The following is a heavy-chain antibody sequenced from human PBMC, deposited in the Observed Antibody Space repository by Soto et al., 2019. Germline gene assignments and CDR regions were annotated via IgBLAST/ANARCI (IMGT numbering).Heavy chain of an antibody. V-gene: IGHV3-53*01. D-gene: IGHD3-10*01. CDR2: IYSGGST. J-gene: IGHJ5*02. CDR3: ASATYGSGSYYWFDP. CDR1: GFTVSGNY. Sequence: GGSLRLSCAASGFTVSGNYLSLVLQAPGKGLEWVSVIYSGGSTYYTDSVKGRFTISRDNSKNTLYLQMNSLRAEDTAVYFCASATYGSGSYYWFDPWGQGALVTVSS.